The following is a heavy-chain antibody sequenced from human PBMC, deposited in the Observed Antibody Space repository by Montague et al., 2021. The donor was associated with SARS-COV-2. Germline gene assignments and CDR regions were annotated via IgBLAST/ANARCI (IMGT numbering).Heavy chain of an antibody. CDR1: GASISSNNW. CDR2: TYHSGST. Sequence: SETLSLTCEVSGASISSNNWWIWVRQSPGKGLEWIGETYHSGSTNYNPSLRGQVTISVDKSKNQFSLKVNSVSAADTAVYYCARLGVVPSPRTFDPWGQGTLVTVSS. J-gene: IGHJ5*02. CDR3: ARLGVVPSPRTFDP. D-gene: IGHD3-10*01. V-gene: IGHV4-4*02.